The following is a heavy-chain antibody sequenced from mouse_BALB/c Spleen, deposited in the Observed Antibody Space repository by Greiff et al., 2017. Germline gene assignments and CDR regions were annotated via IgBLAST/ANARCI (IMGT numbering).Heavy chain of an antibody. CDR1: GYTFTSYW. Sequence: VKLVESGAELAKPGASVKMSCKASGYTFTSYWMHWVKQRPGQGLEWIGYINPSTGYTEYNQKFKDKATLTADKSSSTAYMQLSSLTSEDSAVYYCARWYYGSKDYAMDYWGQGTSVNVSS. V-gene: IGHV1-7*01. J-gene: IGHJ4*01. D-gene: IGHD1-1*01. CDR3: ARWYYGSKDYAMDY. CDR2: INPSTGYT.